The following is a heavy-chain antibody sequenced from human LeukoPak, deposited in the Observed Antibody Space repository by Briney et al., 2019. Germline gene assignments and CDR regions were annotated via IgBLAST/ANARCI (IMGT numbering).Heavy chain of an antibody. J-gene: IGHJ4*02. CDR3: ARDGGSNWSDGYYFDY. Sequence: SQTLSLTCAISGDSVSSNSAAWNWIRQSPSRGLEWLGRTYYRSKWYNDYAVSVKSRIIINPDTSKNQFSLQLNSVTPEDTAVYYCARDGGSNWSDGYYFDYWGQGTLVTVSS. CDR1: GDSVSSNSAA. V-gene: IGHV6-1*01. D-gene: IGHD1-1*01. CDR2: TYYRSKWYN.